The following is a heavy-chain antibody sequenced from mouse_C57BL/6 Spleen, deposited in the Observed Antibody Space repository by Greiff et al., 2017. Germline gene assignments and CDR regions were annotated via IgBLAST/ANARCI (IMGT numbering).Heavy chain of an antibody. J-gene: IGHJ4*01. CDR2: ISSGGSYT. V-gene: IGHV5-6*01. Sequence: EVKLVESGGDLVKPGGSLKLSCAASGFTFSSYGMSWVRQTPDKRLEWVATISSGGSYTYYPDGVKGRFTISRDNAKNTLYLQMSSLKSEDTAMYYCAATVVGRAMDYWGQGTSVTVSS. D-gene: IGHD1-1*01. CDR3: AATVVGRAMDY. CDR1: GFTFSSYG.